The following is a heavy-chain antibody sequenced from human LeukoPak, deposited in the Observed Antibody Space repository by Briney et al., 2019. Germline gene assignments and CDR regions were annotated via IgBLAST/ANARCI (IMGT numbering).Heavy chain of an antibody. CDR3: ARTQVSSSSTIAY. Sequence: GGSLTLTCAASGFSFSSYSRNWVRQAPGRGLEWVSSISSSSSYIYYADSVKGRFTISRDNAKNSLYLQMTSLRAEDTAVYYSARTQVSSSSTIAYWGQGTLVTVSS. CDR2: ISSSSSYI. V-gene: IGHV3-21*01. D-gene: IGHD6-6*01. CDR1: GFSFSSYS. J-gene: IGHJ4*02.